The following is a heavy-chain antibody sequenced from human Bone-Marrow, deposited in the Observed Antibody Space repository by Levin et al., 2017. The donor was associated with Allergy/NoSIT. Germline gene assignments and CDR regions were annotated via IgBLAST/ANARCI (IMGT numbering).Heavy chain of an antibody. J-gene: IGHJ4*02. CDR2: INVGNGNT. Sequence: ASVKVSCKASGYTFTSYAVHWVRQAPGQRLEWMGWINVGNGNTQYSQKFQARLTITRDTSASTAYMELSSLRSEDTAVYYCARDYEYCTGGSCLVYWGQGTLVTVSS. D-gene: IGHD2-15*01. CDR3: ARDYEYCTGGSCLVY. V-gene: IGHV1-3*01. CDR1: GYTFTSYA.